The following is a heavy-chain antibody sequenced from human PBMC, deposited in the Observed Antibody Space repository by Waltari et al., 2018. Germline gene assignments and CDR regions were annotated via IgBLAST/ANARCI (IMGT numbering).Heavy chain of an antibody. V-gene: IGHV3-7*01. CDR2: IKQDGSEK. CDR1: GGSISSGGYY. J-gene: IGHJ3*02. Sequence: VQLQESGPGLVKPSQTLSLTCTVSGGSISSGGYYWSWVRQAPGKGLEWVANIKQDGSEKYYVDSVKGRFTISRDNAKNSLYLQMNSLRAEDTAVYYCASGIAAGYSRNDAFDIWGQGTMVTVSS. CDR3: ASGIAAGYSRNDAFDI. D-gene: IGHD6-13*01.